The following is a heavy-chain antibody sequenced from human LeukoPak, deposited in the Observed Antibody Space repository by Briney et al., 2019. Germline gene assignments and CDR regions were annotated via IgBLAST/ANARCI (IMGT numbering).Heavy chain of an antibody. V-gene: IGHV3-7*01. D-gene: IGHD3-3*01. J-gene: IGHJ4*02. CDR1: GFIFTNYF. CDR3: ATDRGWRTSGYYLYYFEY. CDR2: IKHDGSEK. Sequence: GGSLRLSCAASGFIFTNYFMSWVRRAPGKGLEWVASIKHDGSEKYYVDSVRGRFTISRDNTMNSLYLQMSSLRAEDTAVYYCATDRGWRTSGYYLYYFEYWGQGTLVTYSS.